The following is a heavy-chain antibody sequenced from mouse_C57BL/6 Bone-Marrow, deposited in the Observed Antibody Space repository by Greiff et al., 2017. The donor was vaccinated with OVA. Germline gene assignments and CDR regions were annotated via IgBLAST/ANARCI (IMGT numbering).Heavy chain of an antibody. J-gene: IGHJ1*03. D-gene: IGHD1-1*01. Sequence: VKLMESGAELVRPGTSVKMSCKASGYTFTNYWIGWAKQRPGHGLEWIGDIYPGGGYTNYNEKFKGKATLTADKSSSTAYMQFSSLTSEDSAIYYCARRGYGSSWYFDVWGTGTTVTVSS. CDR3: ARRGYGSSWYFDV. V-gene: IGHV1-63*01. CDR2: IYPGGGYT. CDR1: GYTFTNYW.